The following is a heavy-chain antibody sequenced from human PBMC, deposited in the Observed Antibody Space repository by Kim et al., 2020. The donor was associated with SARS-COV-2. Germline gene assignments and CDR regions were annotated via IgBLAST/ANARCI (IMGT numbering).Heavy chain of an antibody. CDR1: GYTFTSYY. D-gene: IGHD6-19*01. V-gene: IGHV1-46*01. Sequence: ASVKVSCKASGYTFTSYYMHWVRQAPGQGLEWMGIINPSGGSTSYAQKFQGRVTMTRDTSTSTVYMDLSSLRSEDTAVYYCASGGSGWFLGYGMDVWGQGTTVTVSS. CDR2: INPSGGST. CDR3: ASGGSGWFLGYGMDV. J-gene: IGHJ6*02.